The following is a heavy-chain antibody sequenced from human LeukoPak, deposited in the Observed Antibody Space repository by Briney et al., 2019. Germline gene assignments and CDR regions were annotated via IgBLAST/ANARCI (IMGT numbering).Heavy chain of an antibody. CDR1: GFTFSSYW. D-gene: IGHD3-16*01. V-gene: IGHV3-74*01. CDR2: INTDGSTT. Sequence: GGSLRLSCAASGFTFSSYWMHWVRQAPGKGLVWVSRINTDGSTTNYADSVKGRFTISRDNAKNTLYLQMNGLRAEGTAVYYCARDRGGSSFDYWGQGTLVTVSS. J-gene: IGHJ4*02. CDR3: ARDRGGSSFDY.